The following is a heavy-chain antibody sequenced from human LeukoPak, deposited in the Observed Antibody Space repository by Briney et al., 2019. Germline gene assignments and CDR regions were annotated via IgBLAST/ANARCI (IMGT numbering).Heavy chain of an antibody. CDR1: GDSVSSNSAA. CDR2: TSYRSKWYN. V-gene: IGHV6-1*01. D-gene: IGHD4-23*01. Sequence: TSQTLSLTCAISGDSVSSNSAAWNWIRQPPSRGLEWLGRTSYRSKWYNDYAVSVKSRITINPDTSKNQFSLQLNSVTPEDTAVYYCARRIGNPDAFDIWGQGTMVTVSS. CDR3: ARRIGNPDAFDI. J-gene: IGHJ3*02.